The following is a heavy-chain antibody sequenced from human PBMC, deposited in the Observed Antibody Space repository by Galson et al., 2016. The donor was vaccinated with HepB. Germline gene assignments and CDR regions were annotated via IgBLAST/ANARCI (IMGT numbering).Heavy chain of an antibody. CDR2: IYYSGST. J-gene: IGHJ6*02. Sequence: SETLSLTCTVSVGSISSYYWGWIRQPPGKGLEWTGYIYYSGSTNYNPSLKSRVSISVDTSKNQFSLRLNSVTAADTAVYYCVRLIYGGSPDYYYFHGMDVWGQGTTVTVSS. V-gene: IGHV4-59*01. D-gene: IGHD4-23*01. CDR1: VGSISSYY. CDR3: VRLIYGGSPDYYYFHGMDV.